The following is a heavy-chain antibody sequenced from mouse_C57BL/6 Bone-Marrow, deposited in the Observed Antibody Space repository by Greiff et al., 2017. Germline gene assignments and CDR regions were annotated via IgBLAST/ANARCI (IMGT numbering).Heavy chain of an antibody. V-gene: IGHV1-19*01. D-gene: IGHD2-3*01. CDR2: INPYNGGT. J-gene: IGHJ3*01. CDR1: GYTFTDYY. CDR3: ASRDGYYVWFAY. Sequence: EVQLQQSGPVLVKPGASVKMSCKASGYTFTDYYMNWVKQSHGKSLEWIGVINPYNGGTSYNQKFKGKATLTVDKSSSTAYRELNSLTSEDSAVYYCASRDGYYVWFAYWGQGTLVTVSA.